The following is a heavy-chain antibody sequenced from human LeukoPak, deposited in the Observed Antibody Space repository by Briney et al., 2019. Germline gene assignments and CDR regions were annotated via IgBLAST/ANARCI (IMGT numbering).Heavy chain of an antibody. J-gene: IGHJ4*01. CDR2: IYHNGNT. D-gene: IGHD6-19*01. CDR1: GLTFSSHW. CDR3: AREVAAGSYRGFDY. Sequence: GSLRLSCAASGLTFSSHWMHWVRQSPGKGLEWIGEIYHNGNTNYNPSLKSRVTMSVDTSKNQFSLKVNYVTAADTATYYCAREVAAGSYRGFDYWGQGTLVTVSS. V-gene: IGHV4-4*02.